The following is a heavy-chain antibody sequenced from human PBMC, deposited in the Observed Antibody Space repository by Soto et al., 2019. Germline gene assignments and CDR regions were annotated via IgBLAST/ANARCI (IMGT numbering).Heavy chain of an antibody. D-gene: IGHD5-12*01. CDR1: GFTFSSYW. CDR3: ARLGYSGYDYYYYYYMDV. Sequence: GGSLRLSCAASGFTFSSYWMSWVRQAPGKGLEWVANIKQDGSEKYYVDSVKGRFTISRDNAKNSLYLQMNSLRAEDTAVYYCARLGYSGYDYYYYYYMDVWGKGTTVTVSS. J-gene: IGHJ6*03. V-gene: IGHV3-7*01. CDR2: IKQDGSEK.